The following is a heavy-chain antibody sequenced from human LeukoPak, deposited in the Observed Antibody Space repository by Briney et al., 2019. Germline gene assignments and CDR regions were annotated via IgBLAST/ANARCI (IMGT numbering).Heavy chain of an antibody. J-gene: IGHJ3*02. V-gene: IGHV1-2*02. CDR3: ARIPIAVGRGAGIFDAFDI. D-gene: IGHD6-19*01. CDR2: INPNSGGT. CDR1: GYTFTGYY. Sequence: GASVKVSCKASGYTFTGYYMHWVRQAPGQGLEWMGWINPNSGGTNYAQKFQGRVTMTRDTSISTAYMELSRLRSDDTAVYYCARIPIAVGRGAGIFDAFDIWAKGQWSPSLQ.